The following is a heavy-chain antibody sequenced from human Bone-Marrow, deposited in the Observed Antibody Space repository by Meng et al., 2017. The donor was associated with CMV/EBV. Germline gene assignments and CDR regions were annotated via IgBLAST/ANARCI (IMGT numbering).Heavy chain of an antibody. V-gene: IGHV3-30*04. CDR3: AREGSWGRLYGMDV. Sequence: GGSLRLSCAASGFTFSSYAMHWVRQAPGKGLEWVAVISYDGSNKYYADSVKGRFTISRDNSKNTLYLQMNSLRAEDTAVCYCAREGSWGRLYGMDVWGQGTTVTVSS. CDR1: GFTFSSYA. D-gene: IGHD2-15*01. CDR2: ISYDGSNK. J-gene: IGHJ6*02.